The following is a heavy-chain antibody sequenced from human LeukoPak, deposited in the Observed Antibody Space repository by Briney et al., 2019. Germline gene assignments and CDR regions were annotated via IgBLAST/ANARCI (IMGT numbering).Heavy chain of an antibody. Sequence: GGSLRLSCAASGFTVSSNYMSWVRQAPGKGLEWVSSISGRSADIYYADSVKGRFTISRDNAKNSVFLQMNNLRVEDTAIYYCARRGYHDSSGYDYWDQGTPVTVSS. J-gene: IGHJ4*02. D-gene: IGHD3-22*01. V-gene: IGHV3-21*06. CDR1: GFTVSSNY. CDR2: ISGRSADI. CDR3: ARRGYHDSSGYDY.